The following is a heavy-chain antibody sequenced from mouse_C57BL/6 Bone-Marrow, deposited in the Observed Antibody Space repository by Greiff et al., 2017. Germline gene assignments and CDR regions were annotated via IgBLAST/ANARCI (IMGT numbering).Heavy chain of an antibody. V-gene: IGHV1-66*01. CDR2: IYPGSGNT. J-gene: IGHJ2*01. Sequence: QVQLKQPGPELVKPGASVKISCKASGYSFTSYYIHWVKQRPGQGLEWIGWIYPGSGNTKYNEKFKGKATLTADTSSSTAYMQLSSLTSEDSAVYYCAPGWDYFDYWGQGTTLTVSS. CDR1: GYSFTSYY. CDR3: APGWDYFDY. D-gene: IGHD1-1*02.